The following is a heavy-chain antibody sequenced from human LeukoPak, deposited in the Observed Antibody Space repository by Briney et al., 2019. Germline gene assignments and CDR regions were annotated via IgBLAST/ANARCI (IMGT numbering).Heavy chain of an antibody. J-gene: IGHJ4*02. D-gene: IGHD1-26*01. Sequence: PPGGSLRLSCAASGFTFSSYGMNWVRQAPGKGLEWVSYISSGGSTIYYADSVKGRFTISRDNAKNSLYLQMNSLRAEDTAVYYCARDFGQWELNGGYYFDYWGQGTLVTVSS. CDR1: GFTFSSYG. V-gene: IGHV3-48*04. CDR2: ISSGGSTI. CDR3: ARDFGQWELNGGYYFDY.